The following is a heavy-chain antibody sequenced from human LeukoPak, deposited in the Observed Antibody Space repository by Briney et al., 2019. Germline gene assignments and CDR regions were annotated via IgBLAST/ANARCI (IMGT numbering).Heavy chain of an antibody. V-gene: IGHV3-21*01. J-gene: IGHJ4*02. D-gene: IGHD3-16*02. Sequence: GGSLRLSCAASGFTFSSYSMNWVRQAPRKGLEWVSSISSSSYIYYADSVKGRFTISRDNAKNSLYLQMNSLRAEDTAVYYCARGGRGMITFGGVIVTSIDYWGQGTLVTVSS. CDR1: GFTFSSYS. CDR2: ISSSSYI. CDR3: ARGGRGMITFGGVIVTSIDY.